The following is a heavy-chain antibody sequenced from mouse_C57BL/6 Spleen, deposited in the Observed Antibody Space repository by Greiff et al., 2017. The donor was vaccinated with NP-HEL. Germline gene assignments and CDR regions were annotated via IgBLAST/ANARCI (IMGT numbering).Heavy chain of an antibody. J-gene: IGHJ3*01. Sequence: VQLQQSGTVLARPGASVKMSCKTSGYTFTSYWMHWVKQRPGQGLEWIGAIHPGNSDTSYNQKFKGKAKLTAVTSASTAYMELSSLTNEDSAVYYCTRGDYYGSSGFAYWGQGTLVTVSA. V-gene: IGHV1-5*01. CDR2: IHPGNSDT. D-gene: IGHD1-1*01. CDR1: GYTFTSYW. CDR3: TRGDYYGSSGFAY.